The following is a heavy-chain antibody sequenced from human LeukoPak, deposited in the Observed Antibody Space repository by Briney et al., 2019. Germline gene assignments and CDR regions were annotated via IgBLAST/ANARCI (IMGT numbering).Heavy chain of an antibody. D-gene: IGHD3-22*01. Sequence: PGGSLRLSCASSGFTFSSYGMHWVRQAPGKGLEWVTFIRYDGSNKYYADSVKGRFTISRDNSKNTLYLQMNSLRPEDTAVYYCARVRLVWDWYYYDSSGYYLDYWGQGTLVTVSS. J-gene: IGHJ4*02. V-gene: IGHV3-30*02. CDR1: GFTFSSYG. CDR3: ARVRLVWDWYYYDSSGYYLDY. CDR2: IRYDGSNK.